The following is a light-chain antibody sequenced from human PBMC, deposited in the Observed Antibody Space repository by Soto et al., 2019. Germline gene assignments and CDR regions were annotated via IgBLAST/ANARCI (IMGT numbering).Light chain of an antibody. Sequence: DIPMTQSPSTLSASVGDRVTITCRASQSISTWLAWYQQKPGKAPKVLIYKASSLESGVPSRFSGSGSGTEFTLTISSLQPDDFATYYCQQYSSYSRTFGQGTKVEIK. CDR1: QSISTW. CDR2: KAS. V-gene: IGKV1-5*03. CDR3: QQYSSYSRT. J-gene: IGKJ1*01.